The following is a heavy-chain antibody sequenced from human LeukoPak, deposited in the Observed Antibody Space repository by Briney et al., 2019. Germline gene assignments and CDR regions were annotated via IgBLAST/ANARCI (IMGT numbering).Heavy chain of an antibody. CDR2: ISYDGSNK. Sequence: GGSLRPSCAASGFTFSSYAMHWVRQAPGKGLEWVAVISYDGSNKYYADSVKGRFTISRDNSKNTLYLQMNSLRAEDTAVYYCARRAYYYGSGSYYNPDYWGQGTLVTVSS. CDR3: ARRAYYYGSGSYYNPDY. V-gene: IGHV3-30*04. CDR1: GFTFSSYA. D-gene: IGHD3-10*01. J-gene: IGHJ4*02.